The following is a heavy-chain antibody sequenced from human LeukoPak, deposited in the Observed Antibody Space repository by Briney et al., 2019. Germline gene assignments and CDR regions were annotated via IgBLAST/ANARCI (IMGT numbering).Heavy chain of an antibody. Sequence: GGSLRLSCAASGFTFDDYAMHWVRQAPGKGLEWVSGISWNSGSIGYADSVKGRFTISRDNAKNSLYLQMNSLRAEDTALYYCTSDIPKHPGYYYYYYYMDVWGKGTTVTVSS. V-gene: IGHV3-9*01. CDR1: GFTFDDYA. CDR3: TSDIPKHPGYYYYYYYMDV. J-gene: IGHJ6*03. CDR2: ISWNSGSI.